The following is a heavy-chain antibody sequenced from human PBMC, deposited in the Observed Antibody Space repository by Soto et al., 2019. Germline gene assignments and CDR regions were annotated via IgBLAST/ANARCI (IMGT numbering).Heavy chain of an antibody. J-gene: IGHJ6*02. V-gene: IGHV3-48*02. CDR3: ARVLIAVAGTNYYGMDV. CDR1: GCTFSSYS. CDR2: ISSSSSTI. Sequence: PGGSRRLSCAASGCTFSSYSMNWVRQAPGKGLEWVSYISSSSSTIYYADSVKGRFTISRDNAKNSLYLQMNSLRDEDTAVYYCARVLIAVAGTNYYGMDVWGQGTTVTVSS. D-gene: IGHD6-19*01.